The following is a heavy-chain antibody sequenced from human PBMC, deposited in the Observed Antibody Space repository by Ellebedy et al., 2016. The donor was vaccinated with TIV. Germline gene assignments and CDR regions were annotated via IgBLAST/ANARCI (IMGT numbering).Heavy chain of an antibody. CDR3: VRDVWVSAEGGRFDP. J-gene: IGHJ5*02. V-gene: IGHV3-74*01. Sequence: GESLKISCAASGFTFSGHWIHLVRQPPGKGLVWVSRINNDGSGAVYADSVKGRFTISRDNAKNTVYRQMNSLRAEDAAMYYCVRDVWVSAEGGRFDPWGQGTLVSVSS. D-gene: IGHD1-26*01. CDR1: GFTFSGHW. CDR2: INNDGSGA.